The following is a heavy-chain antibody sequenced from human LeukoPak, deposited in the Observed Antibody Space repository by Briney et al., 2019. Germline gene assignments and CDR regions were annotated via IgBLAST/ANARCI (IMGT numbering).Heavy chain of an antibody. CDR1: GGTFSSYA. J-gene: IGHJ5*02. D-gene: IGHD3-22*01. CDR3: ARVDKYYYDSSGYYGRDWFDP. CDR2: IIPILGIA. Sequence: ASVKVSCKASGGTFSSYAISWVRQAPGQGLEWMGRIIPILGIANYAQKFQGRVTITADKSTSTAYMELSSLRSEDTAVYYCARVDKYYYDSSGYYGRDWFDPWGQGTLVTVSS. V-gene: IGHV1-69*04.